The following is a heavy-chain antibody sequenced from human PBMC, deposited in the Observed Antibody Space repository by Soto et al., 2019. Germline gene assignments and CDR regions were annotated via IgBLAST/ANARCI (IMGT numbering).Heavy chain of an antibody. Sequence: EVQLVESGGGLVKPGGSLRLSCAASGFTFSNAWMSWVRQAPGKGLEWVGRIKSKTDGGTTDYAAPVKGRFTIPRDDSKNTLYLQMNSLKTEDTAVYYCTTLKGATGVDVWGQGTTVTVSS. CDR1: GFTFSNAW. CDR2: IKSKTDGGTT. V-gene: IGHV3-15*01. D-gene: IGHD1-26*01. CDR3: TTLKGATGVDV. J-gene: IGHJ6*02.